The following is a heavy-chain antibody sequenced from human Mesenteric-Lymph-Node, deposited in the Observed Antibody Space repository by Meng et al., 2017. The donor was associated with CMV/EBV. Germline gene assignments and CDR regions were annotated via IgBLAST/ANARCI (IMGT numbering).Heavy chain of an antibody. D-gene: IGHD2-2*01. V-gene: IGHV3-11*04. CDR3: ASVDRSSYFKY. CDR2: ITSSADTI. J-gene: IGHJ4*02. CDR1: GFTFSDYY. Sequence: SCAASGFTFSDYYMSWIRQSPGKGLEWLSYITSSADTIYYADSVKGRFIISRDNAKKSLYLQMNSLRAEDTAVYYCASVDRSSYFKYWGQGTLVTVSS.